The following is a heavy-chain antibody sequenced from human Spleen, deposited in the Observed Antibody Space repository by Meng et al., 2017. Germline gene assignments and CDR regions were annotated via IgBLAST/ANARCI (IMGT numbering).Heavy chain of an antibody. V-gene: IGHV1-2*06. CDR1: GYTFPDYW. CDR3: ARDENISLGKLFGDY. D-gene: IGHD2-21*01. Sequence: ASVKVSCKASGYTFPDYWLHWVRRAPGQGLGWTGRINPKSGDTHYAQRFQGRVTMTGDTSISTAYVELSGLRSDDTAVYYCARDENISLGKLFGDYWGQGTLVTVSS. CDR2: INPKSGDT. J-gene: IGHJ4*02.